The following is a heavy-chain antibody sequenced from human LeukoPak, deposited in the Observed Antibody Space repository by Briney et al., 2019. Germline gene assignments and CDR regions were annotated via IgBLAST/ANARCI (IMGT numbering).Heavy chain of an antibody. D-gene: IGHD6-19*01. CDR3: AKDVGSGWYQNTFDY. J-gene: IGHJ4*02. CDR1: GFTVGSNY. CDR2: IYSSGTT. V-gene: IGHV3-53*05. Sequence: GGSLRLSCAASGFTVGSNYMSWVRQAPGKGLEWVSVIYSSGTTFYADSVKGRFTISRDNSKNSLYLQMNSLRAGDTALYYCAKDVGSGWYQNTFDYWGQGTLVTVSS.